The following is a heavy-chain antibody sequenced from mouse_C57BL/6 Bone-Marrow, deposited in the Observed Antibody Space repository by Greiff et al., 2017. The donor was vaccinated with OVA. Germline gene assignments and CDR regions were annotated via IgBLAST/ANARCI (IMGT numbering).Heavy chain of an antibody. J-gene: IGHJ2*01. Sequence: QVQLQQSGAELVRPGSSVKLSCKASGYTFTSYWMHWVKQRPIQGLEWIGNIDPSDSETHYNQKFKDKATLTVDKSSSTAYMQLSSLTSEDSAVYYCARLLLRSYYFDYWGQGTTLTVSS. V-gene: IGHV1-52*01. CDR3: ARLLLRSYYFDY. D-gene: IGHD1-1*01. CDR1: GYTFTSYW. CDR2: IDPSDSET.